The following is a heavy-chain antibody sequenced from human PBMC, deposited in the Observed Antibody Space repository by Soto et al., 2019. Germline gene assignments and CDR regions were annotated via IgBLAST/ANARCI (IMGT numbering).Heavy chain of an antibody. J-gene: IGHJ6*02. CDR2: IIPIFGTA. CDR3: ASSVAKYYYYGMDV. CDR1: GGTFSSYA. Sequence: ASVKVSCKASGGTFSSYAISWVRQAPGQGLEWMGGIIPIFGTANYAQKFQGRVTITADESTSTAYMEMSSLRSEDTAVYYCASSVAKYYYYGMDVWGQGTTVTVSS. D-gene: IGHD5-12*01. V-gene: IGHV1-69*13.